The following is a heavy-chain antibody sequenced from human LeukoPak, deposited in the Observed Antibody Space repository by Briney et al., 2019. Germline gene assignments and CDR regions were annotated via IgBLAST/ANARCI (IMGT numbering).Heavy chain of an antibody. V-gene: IGHV3-43*02. CDR2: ISFDAGTT. Sequence: PGGSLRLSCLASGFTFHNYAMHWVRQAPGKGLEWVSLISFDAGTTDYADSVKGRFTISRDNSKNSLYVQMNSLRTEDTAVYYCAKVSDMATRWGNFDYWGQGTLVTVSS. D-gene: IGHD3-16*01. J-gene: IGHJ4*02. CDR3: AKVSDMATRWGNFDY. CDR1: GFTFHNYA.